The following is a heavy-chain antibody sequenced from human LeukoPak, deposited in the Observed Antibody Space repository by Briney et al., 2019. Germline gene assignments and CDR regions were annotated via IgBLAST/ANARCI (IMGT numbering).Heavy chain of an antibody. CDR1: GFTFDDYA. CDR3: TRDPRRLDY. J-gene: IGHJ4*02. Sequence: GRSLRLSCAASGFTFDDYAMHWVRQAPGKGLEWVSGISWNSGSIGYADSVKGRFTISRDNAKNSLYLQMNSLRAEDTAVYYCTRDPRRLDYWGQGTLVTVSS. V-gene: IGHV3-9*01. CDR2: ISWNSGSI.